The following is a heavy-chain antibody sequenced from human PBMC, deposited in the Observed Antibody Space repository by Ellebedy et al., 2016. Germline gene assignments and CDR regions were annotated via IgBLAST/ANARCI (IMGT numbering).Heavy chain of an antibody. D-gene: IGHD4-11*01. CDR1: GFTFSNYW. V-gene: IGHV3-11*01. J-gene: IGHJ4*02. CDR2: INGSGSAI. CDR3: ARGNPDYSHSYFDS. Sequence: GGSLRLSXAASGFTFSNYWMHWIRQAPGKGLEWLSYINGSGSAITYADSVRGRFTISRDNAKSSLYLQMHSLRADDTAVYYCARGNPDYSHSYFDSWGRGTLVTVSS.